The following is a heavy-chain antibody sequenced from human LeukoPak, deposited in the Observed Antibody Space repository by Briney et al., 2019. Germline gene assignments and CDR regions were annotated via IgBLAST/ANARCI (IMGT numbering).Heavy chain of an antibody. Sequence: SETLSLTCTVSGGTISSYYWSWIRQPPGKGLEWIGYIYYSGSTNYNPSLKSRVTISVDTSKNQFSLKLSSVTAADTAVYYCARHPNWGHWYFDLWGRGALVTVSS. J-gene: IGHJ2*01. V-gene: IGHV4-59*08. D-gene: IGHD7-27*01. CDR3: ARHPNWGHWYFDL. CDR1: GGTISSYY. CDR2: IYYSGST.